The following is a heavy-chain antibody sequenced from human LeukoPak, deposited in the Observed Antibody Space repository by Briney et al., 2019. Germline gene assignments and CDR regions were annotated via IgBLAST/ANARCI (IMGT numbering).Heavy chain of an antibody. J-gene: IGHJ3*02. D-gene: IGHD6-6*01. V-gene: IGHV4-38-2*02. CDR2: IYHSGST. CDR1: GYSISSGYY. CDR3: ACGSSSSVDAFDI. Sequence: PSETLSLTCTVSGYSISSGYYWGWIRQPPGKGLEWIGSIYHSGSTYYNPSLKSRVTISVDTSKNQFSLKLSSVTAADTAVYYCACGSSSSVDAFDIWGQGTMVTVSS.